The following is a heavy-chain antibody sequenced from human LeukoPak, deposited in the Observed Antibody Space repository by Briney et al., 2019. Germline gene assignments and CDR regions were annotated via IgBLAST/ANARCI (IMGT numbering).Heavy chain of an antibody. J-gene: IGHJ4*02. Sequence: SVKVSCKASGGTFSSYAISWVRQAPGQGLEWMGGIIPIFGTANYAQKFQGRVTITADESTSTAYMELSSLRSEDTAVYYCARGPYTYYDILTGIFDYWGQGTLVTVSS. V-gene: IGHV1-69*13. CDR1: GGTFSSYA. CDR3: ARGPYTYYDILTGIFDY. CDR2: IIPIFGTA. D-gene: IGHD3-9*01.